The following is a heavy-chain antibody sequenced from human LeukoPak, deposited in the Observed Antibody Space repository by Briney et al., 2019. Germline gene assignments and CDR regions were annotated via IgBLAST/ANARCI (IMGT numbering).Heavy chain of an antibody. V-gene: IGHV1-18*01. D-gene: IGHD4-17*01. CDR1: GYTFTSYG. J-gene: IGHJ5*02. CDR2: ISAFNGNT. CDR3: ARCDYAAVWFDP. Sequence: VASVKVSCKASGYTFTSYGISWVRQAPGQRLEWMGWISAFNGNTNYAQKLQGRVTMTTDTSTSTAYMELRSLRSDDTAVYYCARCDYAAVWFDPWGQGTLVTVSS.